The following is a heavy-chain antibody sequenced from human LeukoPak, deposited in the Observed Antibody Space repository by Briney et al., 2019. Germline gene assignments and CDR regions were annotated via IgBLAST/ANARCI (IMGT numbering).Heavy chain of an antibody. D-gene: IGHD3-9*01. V-gene: IGHV3-23*01. CDR3: AKPGMEYYDILTGYYVPWYFDY. CDR2: ISGSGGST. Sequence: VGSLRLACAASGFTFSSYGMSWVRQAPGKGLEWVSAISGSGGSTYYADSVKGRFTISRDNSKNTLYLQMNSLRAEDTAVYYCAKPGMEYYDILTGYYVPWYFDYWGQGTLVTVSS. CDR1: GFTFSSYG. J-gene: IGHJ4*02.